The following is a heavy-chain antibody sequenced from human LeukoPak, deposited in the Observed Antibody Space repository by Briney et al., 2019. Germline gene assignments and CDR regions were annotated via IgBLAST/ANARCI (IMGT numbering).Heavy chain of an antibody. CDR3: ARGVGGYCSGGSCYSEPNWFDP. CDR1: SGSISTYY. V-gene: IGHV4-4*08. D-gene: IGHD2-15*01. Sequence: SETLSLTCTVSSGSISTYYWSWIRQPPGKGLEWIGRIYTRGSTNYNPSLKSRVTISVDTSKNQFSLKLSSVTAADTAVYYCARGVGGYCSGGSCYSEPNWFDPWGQGTLVTISS. J-gene: IGHJ5*02. CDR2: IYTRGST.